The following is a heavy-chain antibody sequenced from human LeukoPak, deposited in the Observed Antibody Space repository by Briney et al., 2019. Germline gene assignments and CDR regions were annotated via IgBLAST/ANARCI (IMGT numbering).Heavy chain of an antibody. D-gene: IGHD2-2*01. Sequence: QPGGSLRLSCSASGFTFSSYAMHWVRQAPGKVLEYVSAISSNGGSTYYADSVKGRFTISRDNSKNTLYLQMSSLRAEDTAVYYCVKDPRIVVVPAAIGWFDPWGQGTLVTVSS. V-gene: IGHV3-64D*06. CDR3: VKDPRIVVVPAAIGWFDP. CDR1: GFTFSSYA. J-gene: IGHJ5*02. CDR2: ISSNGGST.